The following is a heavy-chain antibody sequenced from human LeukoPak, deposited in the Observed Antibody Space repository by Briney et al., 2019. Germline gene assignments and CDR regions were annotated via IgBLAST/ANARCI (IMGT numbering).Heavy chain of an antibody. V-gene: IGHV3-21*01. J-gene: IGHJ4*02. Sequence: PGGSLRLSCAASGFTFSSYSMNWVRQAPGKGLEWVSSISSSSSYIYYADSVKGRFTISRDNAKNSLYLQMNSLRAEDTAVYYCARDTVVGLAHSLDYWGQGTLVTVSS. CDR1: GFTFSSYS. CDR2: ISSSSSYI. D-gene: IGHD3/OR15-3a*01. CDR3: ARDTVVGLAHSLDY.